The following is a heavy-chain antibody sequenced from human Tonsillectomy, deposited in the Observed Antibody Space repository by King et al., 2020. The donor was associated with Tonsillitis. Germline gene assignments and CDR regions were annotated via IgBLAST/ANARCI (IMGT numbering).Heavy chain of an antibody. D-gene: IGHD3-3*01. V-gene: IGHV3-15*01. CDR2: IKSKTDGGKT. J-gene: IGHJ4*02. Sequence: VQLVESGGGLVKPGGSLRLSCSASGFPFNNAWMSWVRQAPGKGLEWVGRIKSKTDGGKTEDAAHGKGRFTISRDETKHTLYLQMNSLKTEDTADYDCTPVPPFYDFCSAIDFWGQGTLVTVSS. CDR1: GFPFNNAW. CDR3: TPVPPFYDFCSAIDF.